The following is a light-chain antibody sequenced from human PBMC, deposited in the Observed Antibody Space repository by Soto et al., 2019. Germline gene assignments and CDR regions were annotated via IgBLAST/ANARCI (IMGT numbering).Light chain of an antibody. CDR1: SSDVGSYNL. V-gene: IGLV2-23*01. J-gene: IGLJ1*01. Sequence: QSALTQPASVSGSPGQSLTISCTGTSSDVGSYNLVSWYQQHPGKAPKLIIYEGSKRPSGVSNRFSGSKSGNTASLTISGLQAEDEADYYCCSYAGSSTPYVFGTGTKVTVL. CDR3: CSYAGSSTPYV. CDR2: EGS.